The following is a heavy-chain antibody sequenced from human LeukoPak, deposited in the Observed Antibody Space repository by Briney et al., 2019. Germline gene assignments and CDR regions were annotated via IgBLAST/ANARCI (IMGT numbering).Heavy chain of an antibody. CDR2: INPNSGGT. Sequence: ASVKVSCKASGYTFTGYYMLWVRQAPGQGLEWMGWINPNSGGTNYAQKFQGWVTMTRDTSISTAYMELSRLRSDDTAVYYCARGYYDSSGYYGFFDYWGQGTLVTVSS. V-gene: IGHV1-2*04. J-gene: IGHJ4*02. D-gene: IGHD3-22*01. CDR1: GYTFTGYY. CDR3: ARGYYDSSGYYGFFDY.